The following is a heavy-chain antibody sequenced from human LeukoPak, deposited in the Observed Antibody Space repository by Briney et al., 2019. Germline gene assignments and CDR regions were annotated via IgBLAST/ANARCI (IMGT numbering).Heavy chain of an antibody. CDR3: AHGRAGTFNLDY. CDR2: IFWDDDK. V-gene: IGHV2-5*02. D-gene: IGHD6-19*01. J-gene: IGHJ4*02. CDR1: GFSLSTSGVG. Sequence: ESGPTLVKPTQTLTLTCTFSGFSLSTSGVGVGWIREPPGKALEWLAFIFWDDDKRYSPSLNSRLTITTDTSKNQVVLTMTNVDPVDTATYYCAHGRAGTFNLDYWGQGTLVTVSS.